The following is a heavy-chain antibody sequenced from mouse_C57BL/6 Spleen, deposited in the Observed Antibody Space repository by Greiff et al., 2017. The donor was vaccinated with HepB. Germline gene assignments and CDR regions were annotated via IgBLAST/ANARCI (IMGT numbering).Heavy chain of an antibody. CDR3: ARYVYGSSYYFDY. V-gene: IGHV1-80*01. CDR2: IYPGDGDT. J-gene: IGHJ2*01. D-gene: IGHD1-1*01. CDR1: GYAFSSYW. Sequence: QVQLKQSGAELVKPGASVKISCKASGYAFSSYWMNWVKQRPGKGLEWIGQIYPGDGDTNYNGKFKGKATLTVDKSSSTAYMQLSSLTSEDSAVYYCARYVYGSSYYFDYWGQGTTLRVSS.